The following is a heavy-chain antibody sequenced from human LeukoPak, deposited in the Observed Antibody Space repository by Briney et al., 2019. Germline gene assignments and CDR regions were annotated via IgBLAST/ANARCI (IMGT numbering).Heavy chain of an antibody. CDR1: GGSISSYY. Sequence: SETLSLTCTVSGGSISSYYWSWIRQPPGKGLEWIGYIYYSGSTNYNPSLKSRVTISVDTSKNQFSLKLSSVTAADTAVYYCARVLSSSGWYWGAFDIWGQGTMVTVSS. V-gene: IGHV4-59*01. J-gene: IGHJ3*02. D-gene: IGHD6-19*01. CDR2: IYYSGST. CDR3: ARVLSSSGWYWGAFDI.